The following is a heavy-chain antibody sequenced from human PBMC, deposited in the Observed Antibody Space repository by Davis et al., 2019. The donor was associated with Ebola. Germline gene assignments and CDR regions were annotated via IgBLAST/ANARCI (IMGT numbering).Heavy chain of an antibody. CDR2: INTNSGNP. D-gene: IGHD3-3*01. CDR3: ASSVQLGRRHDFWSGYPYDSGLDV. J-gene: IGHJ6*02. Sequence: ASVKVSCKASGYTLTTYGIYWVRQAPGQGLELMGWINTNSGNPTYAQGYAGRFVFSLDTAVSTAYLQISSLKAEDTAVYYCASSVQLGRRHDFWSGYPYDSGLDVWGQGTTVTVSS. CDR1: GYTLTTYG. V-gene: IGHV7-4-1*02.